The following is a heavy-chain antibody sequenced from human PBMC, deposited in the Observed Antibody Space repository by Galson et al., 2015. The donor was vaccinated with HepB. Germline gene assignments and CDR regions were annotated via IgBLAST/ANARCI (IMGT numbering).Heavy chain of an antibody. Sequence: SLRLSCATSGFTYSSYAMSWVRQAPGKGLEWVSVISASGGITYYADSVKGRFTISRDNSKNTLYLQMNSLRAEDTAVYYCAKDMPPETYYYDSSGYGGLDYWGQGTLFTVSS. D-gene: IGHD3-22*01. V-gene: IGHV3-23*01. J-gene: IGHJ4*02. CDR3: AKDMPPETYYYDSSGYGGLDY. CDR2: ISASGGIT. CDR1: GFTYSSYA.